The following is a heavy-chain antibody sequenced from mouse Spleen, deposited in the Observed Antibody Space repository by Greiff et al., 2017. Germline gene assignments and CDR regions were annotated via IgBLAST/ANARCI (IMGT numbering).Heavy chain of an antibody. CDR1: GYSITSGYY. CDR2: ISYDGSN. CDR3: ARDAGGAWFAY. J-gene: IGHJ3*01. Sequence: EVQLQESGPGLVKPSQSLSLTCSVTGYSITSGYYWNWIRQFPGNKLEWMGYISYDGSNNYNPSLKNRISITRDTSKNQFFLKLNSVTTEDTATYYCARDAGGAWFAYWGQGTLVTVSA. V-gene: IGHV3-6*01. D-gene: IGHD4-1*01.